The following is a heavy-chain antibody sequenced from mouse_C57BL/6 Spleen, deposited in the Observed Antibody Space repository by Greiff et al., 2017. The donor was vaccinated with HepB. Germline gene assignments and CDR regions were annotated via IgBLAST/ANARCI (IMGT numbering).Heavy chain of an antibody. CDR3: TRGGNSRDY. CDR1: GYTFTDYE. D-gene: IGHD1-1*01. CDR2: IDPETGGT. V-gene: IGHV1-15*01. Sequence: QVQLQQSGAELVRPGASVTLSCKASGYTFTDYEMHWVKQTPVHGLEWIGAIDPETGGTAYNQKFKGKAILTADKSSSTAYMELRSLTSEDSAVYYCTRGGNSRDYWGQGTTLTVSS. J-gene: IGHJ2*01.